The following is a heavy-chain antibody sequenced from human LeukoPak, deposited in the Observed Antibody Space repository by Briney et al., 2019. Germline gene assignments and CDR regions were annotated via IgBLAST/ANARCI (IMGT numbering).Heavy chain of an antibody. CDR2: IYYSGST. D-gene: IGHD3-22*01. J-gene: IGHJ6*03. Sequence: SETLSLTCTVSGYSISSGYYWGRIRQPPGKGLEWIGSIYYSGSTYYNPSLKSRVTISVDTSKNQFSLKLSSVTAADTAVYYCARDYSSGYLYYYYYYMDVWGKGTTVTVSS. CDR1: GYSISSGYY. CDR3: ARDYSSGYLYYYYYYMDV. V-gene: IGHV4-38-2*02.